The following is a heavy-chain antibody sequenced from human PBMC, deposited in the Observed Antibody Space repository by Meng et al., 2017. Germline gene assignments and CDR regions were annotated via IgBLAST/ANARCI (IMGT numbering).Heavy chain of an antibody. J-gene: IGHJ4*02. Sequence: VQLVQSGAEVKKPGASVKVSCKASGYNSTSYYMHWVRQAPGQGLEWMGIINPSGGSTSYAQKFQGRVTMTRDTSTSTVYMELSSLRSEDTAVYYCASSSGWGDPVYDYWGQGTLVTVSS. CDR2: INPSGGST. V-gene: IGHV1-46*01. CDR1: GYNSTSYY. CDR3: ASSSGWGDPVYDY. D-gene: IGHD2-21*01.